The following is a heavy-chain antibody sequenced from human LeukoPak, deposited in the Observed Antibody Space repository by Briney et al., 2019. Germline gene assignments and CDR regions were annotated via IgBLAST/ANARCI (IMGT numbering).Heavy chain of an antibody. CDR3: ARGIHYGNFDY. CDR1: GYSISSGYY. Sequence: SETLSLTCTVSGYSISSGYYWGWIWQPPGKGLEWIGSIYHSGSTYYNPSLKSRVTISVDTSKNQFSLKLSSVTAADTAVYYCARGIHYGNFDYWGQGTLVTVSS. D-gene: IGHD4-17*01. V-gene: IGHV4-38-2*02. J-gene: IGHJ4*02. CDR2: IYHSGST.